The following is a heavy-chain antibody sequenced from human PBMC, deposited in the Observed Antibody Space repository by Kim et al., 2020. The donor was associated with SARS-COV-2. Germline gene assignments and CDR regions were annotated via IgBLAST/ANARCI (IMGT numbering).Heavy chain of an antibody. CDR1: GFIVSSNY. D-gene: IGHD5-12*01. CDR2: IYRDGST. CDR3: ASRPSDNDVGVLDY. V-gene: IGHV3-66*02. Sequence: GGSLRLSCAASGFIVSSNYMSWVRQAPGKGLEWVSFIYRDGSTYYADSVKGRFTISRDNSKNTLYLQMNSLRPEDTAVYYCASRPSDNDVGVLDYWGQGTLVTVSS. J-gene: IGHJ4*02.